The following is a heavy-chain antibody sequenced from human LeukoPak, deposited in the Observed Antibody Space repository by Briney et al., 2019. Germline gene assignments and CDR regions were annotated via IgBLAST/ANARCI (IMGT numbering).Heavy chain of an antibody. V-gene: IGHV3-21*04. CDR1: GFTVSSNY. CDR3: AKGSYDFWSGYYMDV. Sequence: GGSLRLSCAASGFTVSSNYMSWVRQAPGKGLEWVSSISSSSSYIYYADSVKGRFTISRDNSKNTLYLQMNSLRAEDTAVYYCAKGSYDFWSGYYMDVWGKGTTVTVSS. D-gene: IGHD3-3*01. CDR2: ISSSSSYI. J-gene: IGHJ6*03.